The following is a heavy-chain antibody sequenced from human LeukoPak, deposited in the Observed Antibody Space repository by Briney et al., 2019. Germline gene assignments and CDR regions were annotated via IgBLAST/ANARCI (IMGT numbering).Heavy chain of an antibody. CDR3: VREREGDEEILSFDW. CDR2: IYTSGST. Sequence: SETLTLTCTVSGCSISSYYMSWIRQPAGKGLEWIGRIYTSGSTNYYHSLKSRVSMSVDTSKNQFSLKLSSVSAAETAVYYCVREREGDEEILSFDWWGQATLVTVSS. D-gene: IGHD2/OR15-2a*01. J-gene: IGHJ4*02. CDR1: GCSISSYY. V-gene: IGHV4-4*07.